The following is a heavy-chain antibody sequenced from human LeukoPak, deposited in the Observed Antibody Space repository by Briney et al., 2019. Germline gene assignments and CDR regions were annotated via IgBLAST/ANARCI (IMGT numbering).Heavy chain of an antibody. J-gene: IGHJ5*02. CDR3: ARGGNYWPQWWFDP. D-gene: IGHD1-26*01. CDR2: IYYSGST. CDR1: GGSISSYY. V-gene: IGHV4-59*01. Sequence: SETLSLTCTVSGGSISSYYWSWIRQPPGKGLEWIGYIYYSGSTNYNPSLKSRVTISVDTSKNQFPLKLSSVTPADTAVYYCARGGNYWPQWWFDPWGRGTLVTVSS.